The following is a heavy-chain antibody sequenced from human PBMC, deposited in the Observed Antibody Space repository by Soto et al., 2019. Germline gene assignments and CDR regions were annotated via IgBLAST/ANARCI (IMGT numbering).Heavy chain of an antibody. J-gene: IGHJ4*02. CDR2: VTSSPSSM. V-gene: IGHV3-21*01. Sequence: GGSLRLSCAASGFTFSGFSMNWVRQAPGEGLEWVSSVTSSPSSMFYADSVKGRFTISRDDAKDSLFLQMNSLRADDTAVYYCAREADFASSGYVLDYWGLGTLVTVSS. D-gene: IGHD3-22*01. CDR1: GFTFSGFS. CDR3: AREADFASSGYVLDY.